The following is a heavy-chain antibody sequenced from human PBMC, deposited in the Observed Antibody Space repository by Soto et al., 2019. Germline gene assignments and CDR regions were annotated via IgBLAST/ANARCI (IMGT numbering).Heavy chain of an antibody. J-gene: IGHJ4*02. CDR1: GGSITSSSYY. D-gene: IGHD4-17*01. CDR3: ARQRTTVVTQAYFDH. Sequence: KPSETLSLTCTVSGGSITSSSYYWGWIRQPPGKGLEWIGGIYYSGRSYYNPSLKSRVTMSVDTSKNQFSLTLNSVTAADAAVYYCARQRTTVVTQAYFDHWGPGTLVTVSS. V-gene: IGHV4-39*01. CDR2: IYYSGRS.